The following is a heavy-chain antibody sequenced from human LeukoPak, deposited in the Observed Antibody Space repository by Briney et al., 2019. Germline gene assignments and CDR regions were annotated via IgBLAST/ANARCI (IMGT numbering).Heavy chain of an antibody. CDR2: INPNSGGT. CDR1: GYTFTSYD. D-gene: IGHD3-3*01. CDR3: ASNDFWSGYYTDNDAFDI. Sequence: ASVKVSCKASGYTFTSYDINWVRQAPGQGLEWMGWINPNSGGTNYAQKFQGRVTMTRDTSISTAYMELSRLRSDDTAVYYCASNDFWSGYYTDNDAFDIWGQGTMVTVSS. V-gene: IGHV1-2*02. J-gene: IGHJ3*02.